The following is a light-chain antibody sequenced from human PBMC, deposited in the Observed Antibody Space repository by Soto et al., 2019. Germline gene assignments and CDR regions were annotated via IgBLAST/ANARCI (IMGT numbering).Light chain of an antibody. V-gene: IGKV1-9*01. J-gene: IGKJ5*01. CDR3: QQLNSYPR. CDR1: QGISSY. CDR2: AAS. Sequence: DIQLTQPPSFLSASVGDRVTITCRASQGISSYLAWYQQKPGKAPKLLIYAASTLQSGVPSRFSGSGSGTEFTLTISSLQPEDFATYYCQQLNSYPRFGQGTRLEIK.